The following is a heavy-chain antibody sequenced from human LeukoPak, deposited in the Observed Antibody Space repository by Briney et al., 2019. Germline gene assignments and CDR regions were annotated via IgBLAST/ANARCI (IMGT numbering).Heavy chain of an antibody. V-gene: IGHV4-30-4*01. CDR3: ARDGYSGYDHHY. Sequence: SQTLSLTCTVSGGSISSGDYYWSWIRQPPGKGLEWIGYIYYSGSTYYNPSLKSRVTISVDTSKNQFSLKLSSVTAADTAVYYCARDGYSGYDHHYWGQGTLVTVSS. J-gene: IGHJ4*02. CDR1: GGSISSGDYY. CDR2: IYYSGST. D-gene: IGHD5-12*01.